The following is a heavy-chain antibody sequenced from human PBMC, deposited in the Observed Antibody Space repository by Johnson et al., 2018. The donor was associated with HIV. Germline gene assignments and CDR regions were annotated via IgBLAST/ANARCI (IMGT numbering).Heavy chain of an antibody. Sequence: MLLVESGGVLVQPGWSLRLSCAASGFTFSGSAMHWVRQASGKGLEWVGRIRSKANSYATAYAASVKGRFTISRDDSKNTLYLQMNSLRAEDTAVYYCAREREGAFDIWGQGTMVTVSS. CDR3: AREREGAFDI. V-gene: IGHV3-73*01. J-gene: IGHJ3*02. CDR2: IRSKANSYAT. CDR1: GFTFSGSA.